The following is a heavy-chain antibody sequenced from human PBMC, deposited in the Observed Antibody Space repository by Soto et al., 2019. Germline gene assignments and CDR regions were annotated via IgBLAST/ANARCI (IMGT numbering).Heavy chain of an antibody. CDR1: GGSISSGGYS. V-gene: IGHV4-30-2*05. Sequence: PSETLSLTCAVSGGSISSGGYSWSWIRQPPGKGLEWIGYIYHSGSTYYNPSLKSRVTISVDTPKNQFSLKLSSVTAADTAVYYCARVGDTSGYPFDSWGQGTLVTVSS. D-gene: IGHD3-22*01. CDR2: IYHSGST. CDR3: ARVGDTSGYPFDS. J-gene: IGHJ4*02.